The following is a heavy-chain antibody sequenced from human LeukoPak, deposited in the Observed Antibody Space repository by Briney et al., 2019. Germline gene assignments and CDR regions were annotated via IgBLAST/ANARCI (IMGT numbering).Heavy chain of an antibody. CDR1: GFTFSSYG. CDR3: ARDWASYDILTGYYPGDALDY. D-gene: IGHD3-9*01. Sequence: GRSLRLSCAASGFTFSSYGMHWVRQAPGKGLEWVAVIWYDGSNKYYADSVKGRFTISRDNSKNTLYLQMNSLRAEDTAVYYCARDWASYDILTGYYPGDALDYWGQGTLVTVSS. CDR2: IWYDGSNK. J-gene: IGHJ4*02. V-gene: IGHV3-33*01.